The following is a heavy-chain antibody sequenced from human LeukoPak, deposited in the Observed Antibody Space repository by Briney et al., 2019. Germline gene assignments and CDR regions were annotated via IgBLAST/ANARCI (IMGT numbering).Heavy chain of an antibody. J-gene: IGHJ6*03. CDR1: GDAISSYY. V-gene: IGHV4-59*01. CDR3: AGDRSYVDV. Sequence: PSETLSLTCTVSGDAISSYYWNWIRQPPGKGLEWIGYFYYRGSTDYNPSLKSRVTISGDTSKNQFSLKLSSVTAADTAVYFCAGDRSYVDVWGKGTTVTVSS. CDR2: FYYRGST.